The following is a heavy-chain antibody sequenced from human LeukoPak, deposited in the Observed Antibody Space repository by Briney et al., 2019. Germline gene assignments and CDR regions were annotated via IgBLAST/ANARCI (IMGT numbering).Heavy chain of an antibody. CDR2: IYTSGNT. CDR1: GGSISSGSYY. CDR3: ARDPRVSYWYFDL. J-gene: IGHJ2*01. V-gene: IGHV4-61*02. Sequence: SETLSLTCTVSGGSISSGSYYWSWIRQPAGKGLEWIGRIYTSGNTNYNPSLKSRVTISVDTSKNQFSLKLSSVTAADTAVYYCARDPRVSYWYFDLWGRGTLVTVSS.